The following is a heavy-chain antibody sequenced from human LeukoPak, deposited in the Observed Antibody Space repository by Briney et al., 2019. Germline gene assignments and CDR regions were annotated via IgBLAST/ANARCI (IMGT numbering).Heavy chain of an antibody. CDR2: IKQDGSEK. CDR3: ARGPYYDILTGYYETDY. D-gene: IGHD3-9*01. J-gene: IGHJ4*02. Sequence: GGSLRLSCAASGFTFSSYWMSWVRQAPGKGLGWVANIKQDGSEKYYVDSVKGRFTISRDNAKNSLYLQMNSLRAEDTAVYYCARGPYYDILTGYYETDYWGQGTLVTVSS. CDR1: GFTFSSYW. V-gene: IGHV3-7*01.